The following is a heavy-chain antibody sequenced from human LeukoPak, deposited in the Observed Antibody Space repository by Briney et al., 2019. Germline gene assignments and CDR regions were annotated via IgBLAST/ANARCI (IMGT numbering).Heavy chain of an antibody. CDR1: GDSINSGSYY. J-gene: IGHJ4*02. CDR3: ARAIDYGDSYFDY. D-gene: IGHD4-17*01. V-gene: IGHV4-61*02. CDR2: IYSSGSA. Sequence: TSQTLSLTCTVSGDSINSGSYYWSWIRQPAGKGLEWIGRIYSSGSANYNPSLKSRVTISVDTSKNQFSLRLSSVTAADTAVYYCARAIDYGDSYFDYRGQGTLVTVSS.